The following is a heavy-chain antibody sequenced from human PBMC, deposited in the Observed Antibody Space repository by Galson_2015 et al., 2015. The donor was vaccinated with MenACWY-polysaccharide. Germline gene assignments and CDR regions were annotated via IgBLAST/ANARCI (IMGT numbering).Heavy chain of an antibody. V-gene: IGHV3-48*03. J-gene: IGHJ4*02. CDR3: ARDPHRTFYDSSGYYDY. CDR2: ISSSGSTI. Sequence: SLRLSCAASGFTFSSYEMNWVRQAPGKGLEWVSYISSSGSTIYYADSVKGRFTISRDNAKNSLYLQVNSLRAEDTAVYYCARDPHRTFYDSSGYYDYWGQGTLVTVSS. CDR1: GFTFSSYE. D-gene: IGHD3-22*01.